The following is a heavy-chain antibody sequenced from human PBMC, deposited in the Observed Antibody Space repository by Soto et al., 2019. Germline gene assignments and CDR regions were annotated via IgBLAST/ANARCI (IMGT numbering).Heavy chain of an antibody. CDR1: GGTFSSYA. Sequence: QVQLVQSGAEVKKPGSSVKVSCQASGGTFSSYAISWVRQAPGQGLEWMGGIIPIFGTANYAQKFQGRVTITADESTSTAYMELSSLRSDDTAVYYCASAIAVADPRAFDIWGQGTMVTVSS. V-gene: IGHV1-69*01. CDR3: ASAIAVADPRAFDI. J-gene: IGHJ3*02. CDR2: IIPIFGTA. D-gene: IGHD6-19*01.